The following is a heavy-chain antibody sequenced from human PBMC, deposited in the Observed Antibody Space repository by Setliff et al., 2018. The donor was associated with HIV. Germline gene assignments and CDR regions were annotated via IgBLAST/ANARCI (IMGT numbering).Heavy chain of an antibody. CDR3: ARHPPIAVAGTGYYYYYMDV. CDR2: IYPGDSDT. Sequence: GESLKISCKGSGYSFTSYWIGWVRQMPGKGLEWMGIIYPGDSDTRYSPSFQGQVTISADKSISTAYLQWSSLKASDTAMYYCARHPPIAVAGTGYYYYYMDVWGKGTTVTVSS. CDR1: GYSFTSYW. V-gene: IGHV5-51*01. J-gene: IGHJ6*03. D-gene: IGHD6-19*01.